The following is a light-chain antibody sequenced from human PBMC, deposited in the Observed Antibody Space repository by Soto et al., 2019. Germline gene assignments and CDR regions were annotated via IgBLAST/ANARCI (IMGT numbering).Light chain of an antibody. Sequence: FMLTQPHSVSESPGKTVTISCTGSSGSIASNYVQWYQQRPGSAPTTVIYEDNQRPSGVPDRFSGSIDSSSNSASLTISGLKNEDESDYYCQSSESSTLVFGGGTKLTVL. CDR2: EDN. CDR3: QSSESSTLV. V-gene: IGLV6-57*02. J-gene: IGLJ2*01. CDR1: SGSIASNY.